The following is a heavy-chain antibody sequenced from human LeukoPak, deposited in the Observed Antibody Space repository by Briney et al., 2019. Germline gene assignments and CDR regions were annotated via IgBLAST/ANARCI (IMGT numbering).Heavy chain of an antibody. Sequence: PGGSLRLSCAASGFTLSSYAMSWVRQGPGKGLEWVSAISVSGNTYHADSVKGRFTISRDNAKNSLYLQMNSLRAEDTAVYYCARWGDMVRGVQGFGYWGQGTLVTVSS. J-gene: IGHJ4*02. CDR3: ARWGDMVRGVQGFGY. CDR2: ISVSGNT. V-gene: IGHV3-23*01. D-gene: IGHD3-10*01. CDR1: GFTLSSYA.